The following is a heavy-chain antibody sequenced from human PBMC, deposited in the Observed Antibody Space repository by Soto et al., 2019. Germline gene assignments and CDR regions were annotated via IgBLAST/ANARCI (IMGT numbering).Heavy chain of an antibody. J-gene: IGHJ6*02. CDR3: ARFLGGAGSYYDGQNYNYYNGMDV. D-gene: IGHD3-10*01. V-gene: IGHV1-69*13. CDR2: IIPVFGTA. CDR1: GGPYNSFA. Sequence: SVKVSCKASGGPYNSFAISWVRQAPGQGLEWIGGIIPVFGTATYAQKFKGRVTITAEESTSTAYMELSSLTSEDTAVYYCARFLGGAGSYYDGQNYNYYNGMDVWGQGXTVTVPS.